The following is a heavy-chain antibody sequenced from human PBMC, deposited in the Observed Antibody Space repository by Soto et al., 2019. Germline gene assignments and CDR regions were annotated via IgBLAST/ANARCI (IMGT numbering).Heavy chain of an antibody. J-gene: IGHJ4*02. V-gene: IGHV3-49*04. CDR1: GFSFGDYA. CDR3: TRISLSPVINDY. Sequence: GESLILSCTASGFSFGDYAMNWVRQAPGKGLEWVGFIRSKAYSGTTEYAASVKGRFTISRDDSKSIAYLQMNSLKTEDTAVYYCTRISLSPVINDYWGQGTLVTV. CDR2: IRSKAYSGTT.